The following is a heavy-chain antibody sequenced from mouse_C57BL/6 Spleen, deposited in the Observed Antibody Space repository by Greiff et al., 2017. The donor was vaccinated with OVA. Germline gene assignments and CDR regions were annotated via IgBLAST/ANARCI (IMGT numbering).Heavy chain of an antibody. D-gene: IGHD2-2*01. CDR3: ASSGGYDRGYAMDY. CDR2: INPGSGGT. V-gene: IGHV1-54*01. J-gene: IGHJ4*01. CDR1: GYAFTNYL. Sequence: QVQLQQSGAELVRPGTSVKVSCKASGYAFTNYLIEWVKQRPGQGLEWIGVINPGSGGTNYNEKFKGKATLTADKSSSTAYMQLSSLTSEDSAVYFCASSGGYDRGYAMDYWGQGTSVTVSS.